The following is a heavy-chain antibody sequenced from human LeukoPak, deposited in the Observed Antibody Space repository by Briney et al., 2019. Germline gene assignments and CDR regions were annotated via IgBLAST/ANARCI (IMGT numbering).Heavy chain of an antibody. CDR3: ATIKRGSIFGHFDF. J-gene: IGHJ4*02. CDR1: GGSISSHY. D-gene: IGHD5-18*01. Sequence: SETLSLTCTVSGGSISSHYWSWIRQPPGKGLEWIAYLFDSVNTKDNPSLQSRLTLSADTSKNQFSLRLSSVTAADTAVYYCATIKRGSIFGHFDFWGQGIKVTVSS. V-gene: IGHV4-59*11. CDR2: LFDSVNT.